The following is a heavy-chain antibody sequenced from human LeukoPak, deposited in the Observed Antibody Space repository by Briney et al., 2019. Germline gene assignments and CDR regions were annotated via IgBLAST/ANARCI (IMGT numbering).Heavy chain of an antibody. CDR1: GFTVSSNY. D-gene: IGHD2-2*03. J-gene: IGHJ6*02. CDR3: ARVDIVVVPAAHYYYGMDV. Sequence: GGSLRLSCAASGFTVSSNYMSWVRQAPGKGLEWVSVIYSGGSTYYADSVKGRFTISRDNSKNTLYLQMNSLRAEDTAVYYCARVDIVVVPAAHYYYGMDVWGQGTTVTVSS. V-gene: IGHV3-53*01. CDR2: IYSGGST.